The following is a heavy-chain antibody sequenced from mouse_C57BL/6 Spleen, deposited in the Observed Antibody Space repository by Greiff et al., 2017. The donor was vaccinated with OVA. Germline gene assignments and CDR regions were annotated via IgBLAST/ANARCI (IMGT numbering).Heavy chain of an antibody. CDR3: ARDGDDGSMDY. J-gene: IGHJ4*01. D-gene: IGHD2-3*01. CDR2: IYPGSGST. V-gene: IGHV1-55*01. CDR1: GYTFTSYW. Sequence: QVQLKQPGAELVKPGASVKMSCKASGYTFTSYWITWVKQRPGQSLEWIGDIYPGSGSTNYNEKFKSKATLTVDTSSSTAYMQLSSLTSEDSAVYYCARDGDDGSMDYWGQGTSVTVSS.